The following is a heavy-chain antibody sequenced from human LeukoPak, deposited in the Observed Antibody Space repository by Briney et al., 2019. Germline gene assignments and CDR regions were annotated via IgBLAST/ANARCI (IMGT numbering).Heavy chain of an antibody. V-gene: IGHV1-2*02. CDR1: GYTFTGYY. J-gene: IGHJ5*02. D-gene: IGHD2-21*01. CDR2: INPNSGGT. Sequence: GASVKVSCKASGYTFTGYYMHWVRQAPGQGLEWMGWINPNSGGTNYAQKFQGRVTMTRDTSISTAYMELSRLRSDDTAVYYCARAIYRHSVNWFDPWGQGTLVTVSS. CDR3: ARAIYRHSVNWFDP.